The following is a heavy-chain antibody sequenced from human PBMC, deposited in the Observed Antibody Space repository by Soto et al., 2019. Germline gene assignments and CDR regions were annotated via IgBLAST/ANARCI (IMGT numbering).Heavy chain of an antibody. CDR3: ARGARYWFDP. Sequence: TMSVSYTVAGAYSISGGYYCSWIRQHPEKGLEWIGYSYYSGSTYYNPSLKSRVSISVDTSKNQFSLKLSSVTAADTSVYYCARGARYWFDPWGQGTLVTVSS. CDR2: SYYSGST. CDR1: GAYSISGGYY. J-gene: IGHJ5*02. V-gene: IGHV4-31*03.